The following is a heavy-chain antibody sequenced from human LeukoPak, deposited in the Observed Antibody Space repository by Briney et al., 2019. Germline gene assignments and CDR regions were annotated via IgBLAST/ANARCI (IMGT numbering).Heavy chain of an antibody. CDR2: MNPNSGNT. Sequence: ASVKVSCKASGGTFSSYAISWVRQAPGQGLEWMGWMNPNSGNTGYAQKFQGRVTMTRNTSISTAYMELSSLRSEDTAVYYCARSVLIAAADIFDYWGQGTLVTVSS. V-gene: IGHV1-8*02. CDR3: ARSVLIAAADIFDY. D-gene: IGHD6-13*01. J-gene: IGHJ4*02. CDR1: GGTFSSYA.